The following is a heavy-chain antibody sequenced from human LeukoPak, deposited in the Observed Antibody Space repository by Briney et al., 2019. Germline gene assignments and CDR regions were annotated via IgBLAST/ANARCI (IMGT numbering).Heavy chain of an antibody. J-gene: IGHJ5*02. CDR2: IHYSGNT. CDR1: GASISRDF. Sequence: PSETLSLTCSVSGASISRDFWSWIRQPPGKRPEWIGYIHYSGNTNYNPSLKSRVTISVDTSKNQFSLKLSSVTAADTAVYYCARDRSSSSNPWFDPWGQGTLVTVSS. D-gene: IGHD6-6*01. CDR3: ARDRSSSSNPWFDP. V-gene: IGHV4-59*12.